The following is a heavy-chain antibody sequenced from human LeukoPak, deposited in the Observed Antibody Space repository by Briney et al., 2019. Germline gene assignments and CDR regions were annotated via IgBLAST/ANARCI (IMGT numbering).Heavy chain of an antibody. D-gene: IGHD1-26*01. Sequence: GESLKISCKVSGYSLTNYWIAWVRQMPGKGLEWVGIVFPVDSDTRYSPSFQGQVTISADKSINTAYLQWSSLKASDTAIYYCARYDGGATADFWGQGTLVTVSS. V-gene: IGHV5-51*01. CDR1: GYSLTNYW. CDR3: ARYDGGATADF. CDR2: VFPVDSDT. J-gene: IGHJ4*02.